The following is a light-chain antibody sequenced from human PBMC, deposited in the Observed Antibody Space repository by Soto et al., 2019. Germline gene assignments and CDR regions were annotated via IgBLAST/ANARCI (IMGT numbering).Light chain of an antibody. CDR3: EQYGSFPFT. J-gene: IGKJ2*01. V-gene: IGKV3-20*01. CDR2: GAS. CDR1: QSVDSIN. Sequence: VMSQSPGYLSMITGERAILSCRASQSVDSINFAWYQQKPGQAPRLLMYGASSWAAGVPDRFSGSGSGTDFTLTISLLVPGDAAVCYSEQYGSFPFTFGQGTKVDIK.